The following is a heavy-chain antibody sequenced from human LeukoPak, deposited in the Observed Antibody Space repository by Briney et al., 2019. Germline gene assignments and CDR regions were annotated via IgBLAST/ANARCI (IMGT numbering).Heavy chain of an antibody. CDR3: ASFYGSGSGYFDY. CDR1: GVSISSGAYS. Sequence: SETLCLTCAASGVSISSGAYSWSWIRQPPGKGLEWIGYIYHSGSTYYNPSLKSRVTISVDRSKNQFSLKLSSVPAADTAVYYCASFYGSGSGYFDYWGQGTLVTVSS. V-gene: IGHV4-30-2*01. J-gene: IGHJ4*02. D-gene: IGHD3-10*01. CDR2: IYHSGST.